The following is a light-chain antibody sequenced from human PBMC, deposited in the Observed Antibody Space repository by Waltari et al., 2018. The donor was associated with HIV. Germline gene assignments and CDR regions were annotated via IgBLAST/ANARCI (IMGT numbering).Light chain of an antibody. CDR1: NSDVGAYNY. V-gene: IGLV2-14*01. Sequence: QSALTQPASVSGSPGQSITISCTGTNSDVGAYNYVSWYQQHPGKAHKLLIYEVTNRPPGISNRFSGSKSCNTASMTISGLQPEDEADYYCSSYTITTAIVFGGGTKLTVL. J-gene: IGLJ2*01. CDR2: EVT. CDR3: SSYTITTAIV.